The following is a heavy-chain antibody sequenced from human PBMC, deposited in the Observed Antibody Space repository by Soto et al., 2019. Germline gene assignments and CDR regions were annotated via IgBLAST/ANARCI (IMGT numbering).Heavy chain of an antibody. J-gene: IGHJ4*02. CDR3: ARARIVVAGTIVDY. CDR1: GYSISSGYY. D-gene: IGHD6-19*01. V-gene: IGHV4-38-2*01. CDR2: IYHSGNT. Sequence: SETLSLTCAVSGYSISSGYYCGWIRQPPGKGLEWIGSIYHSGNTYYNPSLKGRVTISVDTSKNHFSLKLSSVTAADTAVYYCARARIVVAGTIVDYWGQGTLVTVSS.